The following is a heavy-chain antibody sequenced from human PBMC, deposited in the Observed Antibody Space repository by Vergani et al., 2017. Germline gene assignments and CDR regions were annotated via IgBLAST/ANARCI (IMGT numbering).Heavy chain of an antibody. CDR3: AKNPGISTTRHYYAMDV. J-gene: IGHJ6*02. D-gene: IGHD1-1*01. Sequence: LEESGGGSVKPGGSLRLSCAASGFKFSDHYMSWIRQAPGKGLEWVSHISPGASTVSYTDSVTGRFTVSRDNDNTSLTLDMTTLRLEDTAVYYCAKNPGISTTRHYYAMDVWGQGTTGTVSS. CDR1: GFKFSDHY. CDR2: ISPGASTV. V-gene: IGHV3-11*04.